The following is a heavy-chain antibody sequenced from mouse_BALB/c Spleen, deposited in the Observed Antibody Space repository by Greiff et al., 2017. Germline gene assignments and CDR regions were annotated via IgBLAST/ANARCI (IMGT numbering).Heavy chain of an antibody. J-gene: IGHJ2*01. Sequence: VQLQQSGAELVRPGVSVKISCKGSGYTFTDYAMHWVKQSHAKSLEWIGVISTYYGDASYNQKFKGKATMTVDKSSSTAYMELARLTSEDSAIYYCARGYDGYLGDYWGQGTTLTVSS. V-gene: IGHV1S137*01. CDR3: ARGYDGYLGDY. CDR2: ISTYYGDA. CDR1: GYTFTDYA. D-gene: IGHD2-3*01.